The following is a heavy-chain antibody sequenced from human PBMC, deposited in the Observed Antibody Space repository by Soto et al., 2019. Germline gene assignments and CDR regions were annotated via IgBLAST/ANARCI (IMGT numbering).Heavy chain of an antibody. J-gene: IGHJ4*02. CDR2: IIPIFGTA. CDR3: ARTRGGYSGYDSKNYHFDY. V-gene: IGHV1-69*01. CDR1: GGTFSSYA. D-gene: IGHD5-12*01. Sequence: QVQLVQSGAEVKKPGSSVKVSCKASGGTFSSYAINWVRQAPGQGLEWMGGIIPIFGTANYAQKFQGRVTITADESTSNAYMELSSLRSEDTAVYYCARTRGGYSGYDSKNYHFDYWGQGTLVTVSS.